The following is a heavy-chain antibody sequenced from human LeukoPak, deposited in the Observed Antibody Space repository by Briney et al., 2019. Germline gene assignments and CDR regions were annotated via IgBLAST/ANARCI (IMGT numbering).Heavy chain of an antibody. J-gene: IGHJ4*02. Sequence: GGSLRLSCAASGFTFSSYSMNRVRQAPGKGLEWVSSISSSSSYIYYADSVKGRFTISRDNAKNSLYLQMNSLRAEDTAVYYCARAKSRFLDYWGQGTLVTVSS. D-gene: IGHD3-3*01. CDR3: ARAKSRFLDY. CDR2: ISSSSSYI. V-gene: IGHV3-21*01. CDR1: GFTFSSYS.